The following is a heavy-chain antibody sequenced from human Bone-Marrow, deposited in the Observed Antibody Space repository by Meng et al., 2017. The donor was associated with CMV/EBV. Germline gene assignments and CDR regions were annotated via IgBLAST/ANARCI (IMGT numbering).Heavy chain of an antibody. CDR2: INPSGGST. CDR3: ARDGTDPNSGSLKRLYYYGMDV. V-gene: IGHV1-46*01. CDR1: GYTFTSYY. D-gene: IGHD1-26*01. J-gene: IGHJ6*02. Sequence: ASVKVSCKASGYTFTSYYMHWVRQAPGQGLEWMGIINPSGGSTSYAQKFQGRVTMTRDTSTSTVYMELSSLRSEDTAVYYCARDGTDPNSGSLKRLYYYGMDVWGQGTTVTVSS.